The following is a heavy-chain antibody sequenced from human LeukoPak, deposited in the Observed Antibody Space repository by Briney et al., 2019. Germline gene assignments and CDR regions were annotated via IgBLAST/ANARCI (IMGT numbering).Heavy chain of an antibody. J-gene: IGHJ5*02. V-gene: IGHV3-74*01. Sequence: PGGSLRLSCAASGFTFRFYWMHWVRQAPGKGLVWVSRINSDGSSTIYADSVKGRFTISRDNAKNTLYLQMNSLRAEDTAVYYCARGTPLRVDPWGQGTLVTVSS. CDR2: INSDGSST. CDR3: ARGTPLRVDP. D-gene: IGHD4-17*01. CDR1: GFTFRFYW.